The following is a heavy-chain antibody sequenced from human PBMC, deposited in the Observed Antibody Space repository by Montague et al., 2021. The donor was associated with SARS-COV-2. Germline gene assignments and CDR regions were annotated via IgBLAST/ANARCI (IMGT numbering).Heavy chain of an antibody. D-gene: IGHD6-19*01. CDR2: IYYSGNT. Sequence: SETLSLTCTASGGSISSSSFYWGWIRQPPGRGLEWIGSIYYSGNTHYNPSLKSRVTMSVDTSKNQLSLQLSSVTAADTAVYYCARQGYSSGWHSIDYWGQGTLVTVSS. CDR1: GGSISSSSFY. J-gene: IGHJ4*02. V-gene: IGHV4-39*01. CDR3: ARQGYSSGWHSIDY.